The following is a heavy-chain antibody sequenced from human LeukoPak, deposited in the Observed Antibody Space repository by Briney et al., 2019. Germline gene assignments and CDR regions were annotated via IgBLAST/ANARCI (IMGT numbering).Heavy chain of an antibody. CDR2: IHYRINT. J-gene: IGHJ4*02. CDR3: ARYEEEDGYNAKTIDY. V-gene: IGHV4-39*01. CDR1: GPSISSNHY. Sequence: SETLSLTCTVSGPSISSNHYWGWIRQPPGMGLEWIGSIHYRINTYYNPSLKSRLTISIDTSKNQFSLRLSSVTAADTAVYYCARYEEEDGYNAKTIDYWGQGTLVTVSS. D-gene: IGHD5-24*01.